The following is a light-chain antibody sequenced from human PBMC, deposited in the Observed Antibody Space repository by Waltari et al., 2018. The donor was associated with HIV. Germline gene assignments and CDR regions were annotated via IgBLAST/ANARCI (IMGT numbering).Light chain of an antibody. V-gene: IGLV1-44*01. CDR3: AAWDDSLNGWV. Sequence: QSVLTPPPSASGTPGPRVTISCSGSSSNIGSNTVNWYQQLPGTPPKLLIYSNNQRPSGVPDRCSGSKTGTSASLAISGLQSEDEADYYCAAWDDSLNGWVFGGGTKLTVL. CDR2: SNN. CDR1: SSNIGSNT. J-gene: IGLJ3*02.